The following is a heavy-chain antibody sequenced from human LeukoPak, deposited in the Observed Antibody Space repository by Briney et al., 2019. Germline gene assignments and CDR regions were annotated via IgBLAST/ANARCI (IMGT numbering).Heavy chain of an antibody. Sequence: SETLSLTCTVSGGSISSSSYYWGWIRQPPGKGLEWIGSIYYSGSTYYNPSLKSRVTISVDTSKNQFSLKLSSVTAADTAVYYCARDPLEYGDYEDWYFDLWGRGTLVTVSS. V-gene: IGHV4-39*02. CDR3: ARDPLEYGDYEDWYFDL. CDR1: GGSISSSSYY. CDR2: IYYSGST. J-gene: IGHJ2*01. D-gene: IGHD4-17*01.